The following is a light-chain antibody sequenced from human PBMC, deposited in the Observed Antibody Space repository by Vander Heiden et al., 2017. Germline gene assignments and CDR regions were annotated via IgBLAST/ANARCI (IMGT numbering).Light chain of an antibody. Sequence: DIVMTQSPDSLALSLGERATLNCKSSQSVLYSSNNKNYFAWYQQKPGQPPKLLIYWATTRESGVPDRFSGSGSGTDFTLTINSLQAEDVAVYYCHQYDSTPWTFGQGTKVEIK. J-gene: IGKJ1*01. CDR3: HQYDSTPWT. CDR1: QSVLYSSNNKNY. V-gene: IGKV4-1*01. CDR2: WAT.